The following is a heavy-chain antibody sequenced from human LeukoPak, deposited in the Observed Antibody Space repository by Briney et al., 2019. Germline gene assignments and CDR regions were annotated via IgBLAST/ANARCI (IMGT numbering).Heavy chain of an antibody. CDR3: AAPGPRDY. V-gene: IGHV4-38-2*02. Sequence: PSETLSLTCTVSGYSISSGYYWGWIRQPPGKGLEWIGGIYHSGSTYYNPSLKSRVTISVDTSKNQFSLKLSSVTAADTAVYYCAAPGPRDYWGQGTLVTVSS. J-gene: IGHJ4*02. CDR2: IYHSGST. CDR1: GYSISSGYY.